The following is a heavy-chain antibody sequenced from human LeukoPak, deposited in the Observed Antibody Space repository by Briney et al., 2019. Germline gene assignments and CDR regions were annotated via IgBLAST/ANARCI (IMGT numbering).Heavy chain of an antibody. J-gene: IGHJ4*02. Sequence: GGSLRLSCAASGFTFSNYAMTWVRQAPGKGLEWVPAISANGASTFYADSVKGRFTISRDNSKNTHYLQMNSLRVEDTAVYYCAKLLTYFDILTGPDYWGQGTLVTVSS. CDR3: AKLLTYFDILTGPDY. CDR1: GFTFSNYA. CDR2: ISANGAST. V-gene: IGHV3-23*01. D-gene: IGHD3-9*01.